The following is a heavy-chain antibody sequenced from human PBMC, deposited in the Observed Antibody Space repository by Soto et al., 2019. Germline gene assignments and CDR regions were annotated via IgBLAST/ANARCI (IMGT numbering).Heavy chain of an antibody. D-gene: IGHD2-2*01. V-gene: IGHV3-23*01. J-gene: IGHJ4*02. CDR2: VSGSGDST. Sequence: PGKGLEWVSAVSGSGDSTYYADSVKGRFTSSKDNSKNTLYLQMNSLRAEDTAVYYCARGKERVAMPSGYWCQGTLVTVS. CDR3: ARGKERVAMPSGY.